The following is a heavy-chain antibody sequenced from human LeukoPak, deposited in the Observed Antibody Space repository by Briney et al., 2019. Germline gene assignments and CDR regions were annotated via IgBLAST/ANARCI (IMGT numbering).Heavy chain of an antibody. J-gene: IGHJ4*02. CDR2: ISHDGSNK. CDR3: ARGYYDSSGYYGY. CDR1: GFTFSSYG. Sequence: GRSLRLSCAASGFTFSSYGMHWVRQAPGKGLEWVAVISHDGSNKYYADSVKGRFTISRDNSKNTLYLQMNSLRAEDTAVYYCARGYYDSSGYYGYWGQGTLVTVSS. V-gene: IGHV3-30*03. D-gene: IGHD3-22*01.